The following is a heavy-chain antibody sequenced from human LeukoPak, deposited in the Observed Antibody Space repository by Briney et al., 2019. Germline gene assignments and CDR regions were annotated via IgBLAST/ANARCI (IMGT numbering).Heavy chain of an antibody. Sequence: RGSLRLSCVASGLPIADFAMHWVRQAPGKGLEWVSPISGDGVSTFYADSVKGRFSISRDNSKNSLSLEMNSLRTEDTAMYYCARESGKFDYWGQGTLVAVSS. J-gene: IGHJ4*02. V-gene: IGHV3-43*02. CDR2: ISGDGVST. CDR3: ARESGKFDY. CDR1: GLPIADFA.